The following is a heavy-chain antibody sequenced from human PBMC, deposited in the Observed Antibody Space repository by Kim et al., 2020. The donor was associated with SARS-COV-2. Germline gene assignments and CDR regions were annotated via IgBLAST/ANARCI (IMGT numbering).Heavy chain of an antibody. J-gene: IGHJ4*02. D-gene: IGHD1-26*01. V-gene: IGHV4-39*01. CDR2: IYYSGST. CDR1: GGSISSSSYY. CDR3: ARRTFYRIVGAPVEYFDY. Sequence: SETLSLTCTVSGGSISSSSYYWGWIRQPPGKGLEWIGSIYYSGSTYYNPSLKSRVTISVDTSKNQFSLKLSSVTAADTAVYYCARRTFYRIVGAPVEYFDYWGQGTLVTVSS.